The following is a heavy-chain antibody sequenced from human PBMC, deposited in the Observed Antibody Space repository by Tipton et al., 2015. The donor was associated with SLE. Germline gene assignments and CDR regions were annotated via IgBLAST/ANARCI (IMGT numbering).Heavy chain of an antibody. Sequence: TLSLTCTVSGGSISSGSYYWSWIRQPAGKGLEWIGRIYTSGSTNYNPSLKSRVTISVDTSKNQFSLKLSSVTAADTAVYYCARGRAGRITMVRGVITLYYFDDWGQGTLVTVS. CDR2: IYTSGST. D-gene: IGHD3-10*01. CDR1: GGSISSGSYY. CDR3: ARGRAGRITMVRGVITLYYFDD. J-gene: IGHJ4*02. V-gene: IGHV4-61*02.